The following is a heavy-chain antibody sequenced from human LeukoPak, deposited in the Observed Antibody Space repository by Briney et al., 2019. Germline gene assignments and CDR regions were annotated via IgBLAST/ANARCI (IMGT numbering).Heavy chain of an antibody. CDR2: INAGNGNT. CDR1: GYTFTSYA. D-gene: IGHD1-26*01. CDR3: ARTVGATIEIDY. V-gene: IGHV1-3*01. Sequence: ASVKVSCKASGYTFTSYAMHWVRQAPGQRLAWMGWINAGNGNTKYSQKFQGRVTITRDTSASTAYMELSSLRSEDTAVYYCARTVGATIEIDYWGQGTLVTVSS. J-gene: IGHJ4*02.